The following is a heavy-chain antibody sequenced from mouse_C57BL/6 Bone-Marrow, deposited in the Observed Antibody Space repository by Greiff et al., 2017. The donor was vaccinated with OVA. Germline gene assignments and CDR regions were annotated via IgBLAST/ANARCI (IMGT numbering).Heavy chain of an antibody. CDR1: GYSFTGYY. D-gene: IGHD2-4*01. V-gene: IGHV1-42*01. CDR2: INPSTGGT. Sequence: EVMLVESGPELVKPGASVKISCKASGYSFTGYYMNWVKQSPEKSLEWIGEINPSTGGTTYNQKFKAKATLTVDKSSSTAYMQLKSLTSEDSAVYDCARSFYDYDGYYAMDYWGQGTSVTVSS. CDR3: ARSFYDYDGYYAMDY. J-gene: IGHJ4*01.